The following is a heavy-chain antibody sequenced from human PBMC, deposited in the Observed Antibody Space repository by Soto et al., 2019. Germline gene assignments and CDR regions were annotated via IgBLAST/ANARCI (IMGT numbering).Heavy chain of an antibody. D-gene: IGHD3-22*01. J-gene: IGHJ4*02. CDR2: TIPNFGTA. Sequence: QVQLVQSGAEVKKPGSSVKVSCKASGGTFSSYGISWLRQAPGQVLEWMGGTIPNFGTAHDALKFQGRVTISADESTSTAYMELSRLRYEDTAVYYCARIRSDSSSYYLDYWGQGTPVTVSS. V-gene: IGHV1-69*12. CDR1: GGTFSSYG. CDR3: ARIRSDSSSYYLDY.